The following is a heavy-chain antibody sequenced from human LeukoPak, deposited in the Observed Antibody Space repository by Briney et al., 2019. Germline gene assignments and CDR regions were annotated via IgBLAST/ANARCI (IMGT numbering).Heavy chain of an antibody. CDR2: TSPDGRDT. CDR1: GFTIGTSW. V-gene: IGHV3-7*01. D-gene: IGHD3-16*01. CDR3: AEWGSDFNY. J-gene: IGHJ4*02. Sequence: GGSLRLSCAASGFTIGTSWMSWFRQAPGTGLEWVAHTSPDGRDTYYVDSVKGRFIISRDNPKDSLYLQMNSLRAEDTAVYYCAEWGSDFNYWGQGTLVTVSS.